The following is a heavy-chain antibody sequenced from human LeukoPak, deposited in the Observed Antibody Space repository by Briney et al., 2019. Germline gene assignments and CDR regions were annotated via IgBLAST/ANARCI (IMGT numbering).Heavy chain of an antibody. CDR1: GYTFTSYG. D-gene: IGHD3-10*01. CDR2: ISAYNGNT. CDR3: ARVQSLWFGELSVDNWFDP. V-gene: IGHV1-18*01. J-gene: IGHJ5*02. Sequence: ASVKVSCKASGYTFTSYGISWVRQAPGQGLEWMGWISAYNGNTNYAQKLQGRVTMTTDTSTSTAYMELRSLRSDDTAVYYCARVQSLWFGELSVDNWFDPWGQGTLATVSS.